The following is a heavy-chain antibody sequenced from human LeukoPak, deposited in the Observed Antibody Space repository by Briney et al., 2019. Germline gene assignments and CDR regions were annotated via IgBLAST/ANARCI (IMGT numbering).Heavy chain of an antibody. V-gene: IGHV4-59*08. CDR2: VLYSGST. Sequence: PSETLSLTCTVSGGSINDYHWSWIRQPPGQGLEWIGYVLYSGSTNYKPSLKSRVTISLDTSKNQSSLKLRSVTAADTAVYYCARHVNYYYFFEYWGQGRLVTVST. CDR3: ARHVNYYYFFEY. J-gene: IGHJ4*02. CDR1: GGSINDYH. D-gene: IGHD3-22*01.